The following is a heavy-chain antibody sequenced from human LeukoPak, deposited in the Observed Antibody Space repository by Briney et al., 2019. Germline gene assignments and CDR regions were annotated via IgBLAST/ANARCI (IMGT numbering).Heavy chain of an antibody. D-gene: IGHD2/OR15-2a*01. Sequence: SETLSLTCTVSGGSISSYYWSWIRQPPGKGLEWIGYIYYSGSTNYNPSLKSRVTVSVDTSKNQFSLKLSSVIAADTAVYYCARLLGGSFFDYWGQGTLVTVSS. CDR1: GGSISSYY. CDR3: ARLLGGSFFDY. CDR2: IYYSGST. J-gene: IGHJ4*02. V-gene: IGHV4-59*08.